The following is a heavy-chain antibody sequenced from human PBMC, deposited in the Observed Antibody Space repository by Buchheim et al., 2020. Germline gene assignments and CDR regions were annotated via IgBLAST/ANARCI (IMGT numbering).Heavy chain of an antibody. CDR2: ISSSGSTI. J-gene: IGHJ6*02. CDR3: ARFIAVAGHYYYGMDV. D-gene: IGHD6-19*01. V-gene: IGHV3-48*03. Sequence: EVQLVESGGGLVQPGGSLRLSCAASGFTFSSYEMNWVRQAPGKGLEWVSYISSSGSTIHYADSVKGRFTISRDNAKNSLYLQMNSLRAEDTAVYYCARFIAVAGHYYYGMDVWGQGT. CDR1: GFTFSSYE.